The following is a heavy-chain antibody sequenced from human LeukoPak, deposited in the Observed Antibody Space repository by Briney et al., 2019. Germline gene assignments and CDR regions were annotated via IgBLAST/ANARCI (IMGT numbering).Heavy chain of an antibody. J-gene: IGHJ4*02. CDR1: GFTFSNHW. Sequence: GGSLRLSCAASGFTFSNHWMNWVRQAPGKGLEWVANIKEDGSEKDYVDSVKGRFNISRDNVKNSVYLEVTSLRAEDTAVYFCARDRIGGEEYWGQGTLVTVSS. V-gene: IGHV3-7*01. CDR3: ARDRIGGEEY. CDR2: IKEDGSEK. D-gene: IGHD3-16*01.